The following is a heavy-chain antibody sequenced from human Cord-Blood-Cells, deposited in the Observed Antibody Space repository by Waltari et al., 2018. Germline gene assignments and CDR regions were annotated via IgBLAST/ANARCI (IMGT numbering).Heavy chain of an antibody. V-gene: IGHV1-46*01. Sequence: QVQLVQSGAEVKTPGPSVKVSCKASGYTFTSYYMHWVRPAPGQGLEWMGIINPSGGSTSYAKKFQGRVTMTRDTSTSTVYMELSSLRSEDTAVYYCARDSRTYYYDSSGYYFDYWGKGTLVTVSS. D-gene: IGHD3-22*01. CDR3: ARDSRTYYYDSSGYYFDY. J-gene: IGHJ4*02. CDR2: INPSGGST. CDR1: GYTFTSYY.